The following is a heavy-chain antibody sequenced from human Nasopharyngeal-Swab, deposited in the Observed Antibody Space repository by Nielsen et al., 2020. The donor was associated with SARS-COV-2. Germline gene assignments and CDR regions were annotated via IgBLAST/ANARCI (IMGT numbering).Heavy chain of an antibody. CDR1: GFPFNNYN. CDR2: ISSSSSYI. D-gene: IGHD3-3*01. CDR3: ARDGLDYDFWSAYFMDV. J-gene: IGHJ6*02. V-gene: IGHV3-21*01. Sequence: GESLKISCAASGFPFNNYNFNWVRQAPGKGLERVSSISSSSSYIYYADSVKGRFTISRDNAKNSLYLQMNSLRAEDTAVYYCARDGLDYDFWSAYFMDVWGQGTTVTVSS.